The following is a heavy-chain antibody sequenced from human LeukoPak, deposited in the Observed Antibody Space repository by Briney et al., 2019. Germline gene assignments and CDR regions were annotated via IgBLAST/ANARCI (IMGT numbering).Heavy chain of an antibody. CDR3: TSGGMVSGDY. Sequence: SETLSLTCTVSGGSINSYYWSRIRQPPGKGLEWIGYIYYSGSTNYNPSLKSRVTISRDTSKNQFSLKLRSVTAADTAVYYCTSGGMVSGDYWGHGTLVTVSS. V-gene: IGHV4-59*01. CDR1: GGSINSYY. J-gene: IGHJ4*01. CDR2: IYYSGST. D-gene: IGHD2-8*01.